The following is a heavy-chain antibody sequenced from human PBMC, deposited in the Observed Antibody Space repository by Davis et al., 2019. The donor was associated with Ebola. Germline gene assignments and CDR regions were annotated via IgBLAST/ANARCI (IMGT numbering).Heavy chain of an antibody. CDR1: GGSISSYY. V-gene: IGHV4-39*01. CDR2: IYYSGST. CDR3: ARTPALWSVRYYYYDMDV. D-gene: IGHD5-18*01. Sequence: SETLSLTCTVSGGSISSYYWGWIRQPPGKGLEWIGSIYYSGSTYYNPSLKSRVTISVDTSKNQFSLKLSSVTAADTAVYYCARTPALWSVRYYYYDMDVWGQGTTVTVSS. J-gene: IGHJ6*02.